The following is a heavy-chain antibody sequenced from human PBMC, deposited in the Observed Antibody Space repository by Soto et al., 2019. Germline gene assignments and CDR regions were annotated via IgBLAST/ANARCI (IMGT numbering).Heavy chain of an antibody. V-gene: IGHV4-34*02. D-gene: IGHD1-20*01. CDR3: ARRITGATRRSDP. Sequence: QVLLQQWGAGLLKPSETLSLTCAVYGGSFSGYYWSWSRQPPGKGLEWIGEINDSGSTNYNPSLKSRVTISVDTSKNQFSLSLRSVTAADTAVYYWARRITGATRRSDPWGQGTLVTVSS. CDR1: GGSFSGYY. CDR2: INDSGST. J-gene: IGHJ5*02.